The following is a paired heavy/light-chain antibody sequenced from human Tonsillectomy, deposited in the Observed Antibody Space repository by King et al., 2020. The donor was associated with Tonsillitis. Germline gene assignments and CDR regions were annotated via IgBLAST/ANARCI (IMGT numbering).Light chain of an antibody. Sequence: DIQMTQSPSSLSASVGDRVTITCQASQDISNYLNWYQQKPGKAPKLLIYDASNLEKGAPSRFSGSGSGTDFTFTISSLQPEDIATYYCQQYDFLPLTFGGGTKVEIK. CDR2: DAS. CDR1: QDISNY. J-gene: IGKJ4*01. V-gene: IGKV1-33*01. CDR3: QQYDFLPLT.
Heavy chain of an antibody. V-gene: IGHV3-64D*06. Sequence: EVQLVESGGGLVQPGGSLRLSCSASGFTFSSYAMHWVRQAPGKGLEYVSAIGNSGRSTYYADSVKGRFTISRDNSNNTLYLQLSSLRAEDTAVYYCVKVSRQHLPYDAFDIWGQGTMVTVSS. CDR2: IGNSGRST. J-gene: IGHJ3*02. D-gene: IGHD6-13*01. CDR1: GFTFSSYA. CDR3: VKVSRQHLPYDAFDI.